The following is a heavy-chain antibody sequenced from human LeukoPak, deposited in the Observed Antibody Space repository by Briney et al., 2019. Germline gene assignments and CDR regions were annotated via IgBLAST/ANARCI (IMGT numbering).Heavy chain of an antibody. J-gene: IGHJ4*02. Sequence: GGSLRLSCAASGFTFSSYSMNWVRQAPGKGLELVSSISSSSSYIYYADSVKGRFTISRDNAKNSLYLQMNSLRAEDTAVYYCARGHIVVVVAAPDYWGQGTLVTVSS. V-gene: IGHV3-21*01. CDR1: GFTFSSYS. D-gene: IGHD2-15*01. CDR2: ISSSSSYI. CDR3: ARGHIVVVVAAPDY.